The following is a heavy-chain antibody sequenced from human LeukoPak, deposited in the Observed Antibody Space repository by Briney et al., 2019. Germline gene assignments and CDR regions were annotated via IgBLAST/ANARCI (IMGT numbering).Heavy chain of an antibody. J-gene: IGHJ4*02. CDR3: ARANWGSGYYQ. V-gene: IGHV1-69*06. CDR2: IIPIFGTA. Sequence: ASVKVSCKASGYTFTSYGISWVRQAPGQGLEWMGGIIPIFGTANYAQKFQGRVTITADKSTSTAYMELSSLRSEDTAVYYCARANWGSGYYQWGQGTLVTVSS. CDR1: GYTFTSYG. D-gene: IGHD3-22*01.